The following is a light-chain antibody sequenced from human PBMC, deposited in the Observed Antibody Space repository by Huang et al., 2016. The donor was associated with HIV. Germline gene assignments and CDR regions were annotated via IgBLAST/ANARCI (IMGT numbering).Light chain of an antibody. Sequence: EIVMTQSPATLSVSPGERATLPCRASQSVSSNLAWYQQKPGQAPRRLIYGASTRATGIPARFSGSGSGTEFTLTISSLQSEDFAVYYCQQYNNWPPKFTFGPGTKVDIK. CDR3: QQYNNWPPKFT. CDR1: QSVSSN. V-gene: IGKV3-15*01. J-gene: IGKJ3*01. CDR2: GAS.